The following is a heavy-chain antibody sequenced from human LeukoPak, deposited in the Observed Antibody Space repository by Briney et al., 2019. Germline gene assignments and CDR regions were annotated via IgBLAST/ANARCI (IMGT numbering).Heavy chain of an antibody. Sequence: GGSLRLPCAASGFTFSSYGMHWVRQAPGKGLEWVAFIRYDGSNKYYADSVKGRFTISRDNSKNTLHLQMNSLRAEDTAVYYCAKDGNPSYDILTGYYIDWGQGTLVTVSS. CDR3: AKDGNPSYDILTGYYID. CDR1: GFTFSSYG. J-gene: IGHJ4*02. D-gene: IGHD3-9*01. V-gene: IGHV3-30*02. CDR2: IRYDGSNK.